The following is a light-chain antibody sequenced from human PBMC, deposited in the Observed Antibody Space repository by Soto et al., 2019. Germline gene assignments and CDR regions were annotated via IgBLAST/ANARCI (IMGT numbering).Light chain of an antibody. V-gene: IGKV1-5*01. J-gene: IGKJ1*01. CDR3: QQYNTYLS. CDR2: HAS. Sequence: DIQMTQSPSNLSASVGNRVTISCRASQSISRWLAWYQQKPGKAPTLLIYHASSLESGVPSRFSGSGSGTEFTLTISSLQPDHVATYYCQQYNTYLSFGQGTKVEIK. CDR1: QSISRW.